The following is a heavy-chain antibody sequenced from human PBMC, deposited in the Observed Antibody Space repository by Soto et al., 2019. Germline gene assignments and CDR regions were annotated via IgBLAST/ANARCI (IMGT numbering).Heavy chain of an antibody. CDR2: INAGNGNT. D-gene: IGHD2-2*01. V-gene: IGHV1-3*01. Sequence: ASVKVSCKASGYTFTNYAVHWVRQAPGQRLEWMGWINAGNGNTRYSQKFQGRVTITRDTSVRTAYMELSSLRSEDTAVYYCARGHLAVVPVASWYFYMDVWGKGTTVTVSS. CDR1: GYTFTNYA. J-gene: IGHJ6*03. CDR3: ARGHLAVVPVASWYFYMDV.